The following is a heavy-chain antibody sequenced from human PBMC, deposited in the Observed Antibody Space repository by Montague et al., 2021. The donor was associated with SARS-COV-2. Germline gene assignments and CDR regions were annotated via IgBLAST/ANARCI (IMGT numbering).Heavy chain of an antibody. Sequence: SETLSLTCAVHGGSLSGYYWSWIRQPPEKGLEWIGEINHSANTKYNPSLKSPVTISIDTSKNQFSLKMTSVTAADTATYYCASGIYPSGSYYNRYYYGLNIWGPGTPVIVSS. J-gene: IGHJ6*02. D-gene: IGHD3-10*01. CDR2: INHSANT. V-gene: IGHV4-34*01. CDR3: ASGIYPSGSYYNRYYYGLNI. CDR1: GGSLSGYY.